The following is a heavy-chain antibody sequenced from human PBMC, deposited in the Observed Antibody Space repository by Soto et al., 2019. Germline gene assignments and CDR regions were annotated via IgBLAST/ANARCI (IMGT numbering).Heavy chain of an antibody. V-gene: IGHV4-34*01. J-gene: IGHJ4*02. CDR2: INHSGST. CDR3: ARPRDDRSSGPFDY. Sequence: SETLSLTCAVYGGSFSGYYWSWIRQPPGKGLEWIGEINHSGSTNYNPSLKSRVTISVDTSKNQFSLKLSSVTAADTAVYYCARPRDDRSSGPFDYWGQGTLVTVSS. D-gene: IGHD6-19*01. CDR1: GGSFSGYY.